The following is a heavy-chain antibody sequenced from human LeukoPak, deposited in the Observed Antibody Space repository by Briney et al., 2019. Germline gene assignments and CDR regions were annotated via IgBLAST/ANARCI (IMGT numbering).Heavy chain of an antibody. CDR3: ARDVCSSTSCYTLYYYYYMDV. CDR2: INPNSGGT. J-gene: IGHJ6*03. CDR1: GYTFTGYY. Sequence: APVKVSCKASGYTFTGYYMHWVRQAPGQGLEWMGWINPNSGGTNYAQKFQGRVTMTRDTSISTAYMELSRLRSDDTAVYYCARDVCSSTSCYTLYYYYYMDVWGKGTTVTVSS. V-gene: IGHV1-2*02. D-gene: IGHD2-2*02.